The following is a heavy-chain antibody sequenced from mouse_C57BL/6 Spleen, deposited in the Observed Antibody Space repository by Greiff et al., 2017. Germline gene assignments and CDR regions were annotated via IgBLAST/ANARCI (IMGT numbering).Heavy chain of an antibody. V-gene: IGHV1-52*01. CDR2: IDPSDSET. CDR3: ARHEGPLTYYAMDY. Sequence: QVQLKQPGAELVRPGSSVKLSCKASGYTFTSYWMHWVKQRPIQGLEWIGNIDPSDSETHYNQKFKDKATLTVDKSSSTAYMQLSSLTSEDSAVYYCARHEGPLTYYAMDYWGQGTSVTVSS. CDR1: GYTFTSYW. J-gene: IGHJ4*01.